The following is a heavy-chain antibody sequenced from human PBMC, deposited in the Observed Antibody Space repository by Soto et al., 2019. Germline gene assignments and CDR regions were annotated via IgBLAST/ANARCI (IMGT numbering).Heavy chain of an antibody. D-gene: IGHD6-6*01. CDR3: VFSAR. V-gene: IGHV3-7*01. Sequence: EVRLVQSGGGXXXXGGXXXXXCXAXXXXXXXXWMGXXRQAPAKGLEWVANINQDGGETHYVDSVRGRFTISRDNAKKSLYLQMNSLRAEDTAVYYCVFSARWGQGTLVIVSS. CDR2: INQDGGET. J-gene: IGHJ4*02. CDR1: XXXXXXXW.